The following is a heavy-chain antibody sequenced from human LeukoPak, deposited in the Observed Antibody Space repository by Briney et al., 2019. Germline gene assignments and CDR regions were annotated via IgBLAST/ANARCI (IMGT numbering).Heavy chain of an antibody. CDR3: ARDLGCSGGSCYFDAFDI. CDR2: ISSSSSYI. Sequence: GGSLRLSCAASGFTFSSYSMNWVRQAPGKGLEWVSSISSSSSYIYYADSVKGRFTISRDNAKNSLYLQMNSLRAEDTAVYYCARDLGCSGGSCYFDAFDIWGQGTMVTVSS. D-gene: IGHD2-15*01. CDR1: GFTFSSYS. V-gene: IGHV3-21*01. J-gene: IGHJ3*02.